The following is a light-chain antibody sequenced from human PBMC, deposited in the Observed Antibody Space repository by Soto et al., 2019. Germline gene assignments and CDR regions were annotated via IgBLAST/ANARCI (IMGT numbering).Light chain of an antibody. V-gene: IGKV3-20*01. J-gene: IGKJ1*01. CDR1: QSVTKNY. Sequence: DIALTQSPGTLSLSPGERATLSCRASQSVTKNYLAWYQQKPGQAPRLPIYGASNRATGIPDRFSGSGSGTDFTLTISRLEPEDFAVYYCQQSGSSSWTFGQGTKVVIK. CDR2: GAS. CDR3: QQSGSSSWT.